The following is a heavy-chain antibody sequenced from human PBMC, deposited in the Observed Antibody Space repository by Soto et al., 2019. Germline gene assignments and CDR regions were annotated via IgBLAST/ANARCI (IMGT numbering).Heavy chain of an antibody. CDR3: ATRDTIAAAGIDY. Sequence: EVQLVESGGGLVQPGGSLRLSCAASGFTVSSNYMSWVRQAPGKGLEWVSVIYSGGSTYYADSVKGRFTISRDNSKNPLYLKMNSLSAEDTAVYYCATRDTIAAAGIDYWGQGTLVTVSS. CDR1: GFTVSSNY. CDR2: IYSGGST. D-gene: IGHD6-13*01. V-gene: IGHV3-66*01. J-gene: IGHJ4*02.